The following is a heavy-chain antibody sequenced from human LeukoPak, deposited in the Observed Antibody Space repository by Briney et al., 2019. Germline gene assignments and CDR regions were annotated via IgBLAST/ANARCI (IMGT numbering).Heavy chain of an antibody. J-gene: IGHJ1*01. CDR3: ARGAYSSSWPEYFQH. Sequence: GGSLRPSCAASGFTFSSYSMNWVRQAPGKGLEWVSSISSSSSYIYYADSVKGRFTISRDNAKNSLYLQMNSLRAEDTAVYYWARGAYSSSWPEYFQHWGQGTLVTVSS. D-gene: IGHD6-13*01. V-gene: IGHV3-21*01. CDR2: ISSSSSYI. CDR1: GFTFSSYS.